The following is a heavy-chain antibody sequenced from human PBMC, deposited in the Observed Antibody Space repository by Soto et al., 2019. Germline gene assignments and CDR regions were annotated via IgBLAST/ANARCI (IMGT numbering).Heavy chain of an antibody. CDR2: IYSGGST. J-gene: IGHJ4*02. CDR3: ARGTPDSSGYYHLDY. V-gene: IGHV3-53*01. CDR1: GFTVSSNY. Sequence: GSLRLSCAASGFTVSSNYLSWVRQAPGEGREWGSGIYSGGSTYYADSVKGRITISRDNSKNTLYLQMNSLRAEDTAVYYCARGTPDSSGYYHLDYWGQGTLVTVSS. D-gene: IGHD3-22*01.